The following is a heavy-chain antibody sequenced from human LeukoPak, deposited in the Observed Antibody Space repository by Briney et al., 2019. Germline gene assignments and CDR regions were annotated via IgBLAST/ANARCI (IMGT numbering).Heavy chain of an antibody. CDR2: ISSSGSTI. V-gene: IGHV3-48*03. CDR1: GFTFSSYE. Sequence: GGSLRLSCAASGFTFSSYEMNWVRQAPGKGLEWVSYISSSGSTIYYADSVKGRFTISRDNAKNSLYLQMNSLRAEDTAVYYCARARNLEQWLVCTSHSATYDYWGQGTLVTVSS. CDR3: ARARNLEQWLVCTSHSATYDY. J-gene: IGHJ4*02. D-gene: IGHD6-19*01.